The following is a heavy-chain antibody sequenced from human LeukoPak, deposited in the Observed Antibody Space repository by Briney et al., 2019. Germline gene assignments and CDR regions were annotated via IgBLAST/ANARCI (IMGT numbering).Heavy chain of an antibody. V-gene: IGHV4-30-2*01. CDR3: AVDSSGIYYYMDV. CDR2: IYHSGST. D-gene: IGHD3-22*01. Sequence: SETLSLTCTVSGGSISSGGYYWSWIRQPPGKGLEWIGYIYHSGSTYYNPSLKSRVTISVDRSKNQFSLKLSSVTAADTAVYYCAVDSSGIYYYMDVWGKGTTVTVSS. J-gene: IGHJ6*03. CDR1: GGSISSGGYY.